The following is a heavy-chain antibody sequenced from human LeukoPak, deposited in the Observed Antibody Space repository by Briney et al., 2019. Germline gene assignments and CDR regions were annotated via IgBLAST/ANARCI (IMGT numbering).Heavy chain of an antibody. CDR1: GGSISSGGYY. Sequence: PSQTLSLTCTVSGGSISSGGYYWSWIRQHPGKGLEWIGYIYYSGSTYYNPSLKSRVTISVDTSKNQFSLKLSSVTAADTAVYYCARERYSSGWYYNWFDPWGQGTLVTASS. CDR3: ARERYSSGWYYNWFDP. J-gene: IGHJ5*02. D-gene: IGHD6-19*01. CDR2: IYYSGST. V-gene: IGHV4-31*03.